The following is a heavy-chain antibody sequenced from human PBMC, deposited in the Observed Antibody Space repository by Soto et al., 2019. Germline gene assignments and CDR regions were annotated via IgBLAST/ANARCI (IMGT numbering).Heavy chain of an antibody. J-gene: IGHJ6*02. Sequence: QVQLVQSGAEVKKPGASVKVSCKASGYTFTSNAMHWVRQAPGQRLEWMGWINAGNGNTKYSQKFQGRVTITRDTSASTAYMELSSLRSEDTAVYYCARVHSTTYYYYYGMDVWGQWTTFTVSS. CDR3: ARVHSTTYYYYYGMDV. V-gene: IGHV1-3*01. CDR2: INAGNGNT. D-gene: IGHD2-2*01. CDR1: GYTFTSNA.